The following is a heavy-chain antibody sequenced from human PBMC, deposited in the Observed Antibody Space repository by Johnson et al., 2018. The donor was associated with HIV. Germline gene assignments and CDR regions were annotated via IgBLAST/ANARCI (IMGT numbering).Heavy chain of an antibody. CDR1: GFTFSIYA. J-gene: IGHJ3*02. V-gene: IGHV3-23*01. CDR3: ARGRGALDI. CDR2: ISGSGGST. Sequence: VQLMESGGGLVQPGGSLRLSCAASGFTFSIYAMTWVRQAPGKGLEWVSGISGSGGSTYYADSVKGRFTISRDNSKNTLYLQMNSLRAEDTAVYYCARGRGALDIWGQGTMVTVSS. D-gene: IGHD3-16*01.